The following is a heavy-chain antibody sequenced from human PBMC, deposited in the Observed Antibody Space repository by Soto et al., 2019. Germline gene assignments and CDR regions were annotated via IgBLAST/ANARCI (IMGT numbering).Heavy chain of an antibody. Sequence: QVPLVESGGAVVQPGRSLRLSCVASGFTFSSFGMHWVRQAPGKGLEWVAVIWYDASNQYYADSVKGRFTISRDNTKNTMYLQMNSLRAEDTAVYYCARDPIGPGIFDYWGQGTQVTVSS. CDR3: ARDPIGPGIFDY. V-gene: IGHV3-33*01. CDR1: GFTFSSFG. J-gene: IGHJ4*02. CDR2: IWYDASNQ.